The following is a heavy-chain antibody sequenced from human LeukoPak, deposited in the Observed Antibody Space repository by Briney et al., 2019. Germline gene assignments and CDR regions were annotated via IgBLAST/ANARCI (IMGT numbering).Heavy chain of an antibody. CDR1: GGSISSGGYS. J-gene: IGHJ6*03. Sequence: SETLSLTCAVSGGSISSGGYSWSWIRQPPGKGLEWIGYIYYSGSTYYNPSLKSRVTISVDTSKNQFSLRLSPVTAADTAVYYCARGRRVPAAIYYYYYYMDVWGKGTTVTISS. V-gene: IGHV4-30-4*07. D-gene: IGHD2-2*01. CDR3: ARGRRVPAAIYYYYYYMDV. CDR2: IYYSGST.